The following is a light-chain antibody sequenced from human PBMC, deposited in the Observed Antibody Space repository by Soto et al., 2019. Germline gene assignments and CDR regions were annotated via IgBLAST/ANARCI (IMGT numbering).Light chain of an antibody. CDR1: SSDVGGYNY. Sequence: QSVLTQPRSVSGSPGQSVTISCTGTSSDVGGYNYVSWYQQHPGKAPKLMIYDVSKRPSGVPDRFSGSKSGNTASLTISGLQAEDEDYYYCCSYAGSYTLVFGGGTKLTVL. CDR2: DVS. J-gene: IGLJ2*01. CDR3: CSYAGSYTLV. V-gene: IGLV2-11*01.